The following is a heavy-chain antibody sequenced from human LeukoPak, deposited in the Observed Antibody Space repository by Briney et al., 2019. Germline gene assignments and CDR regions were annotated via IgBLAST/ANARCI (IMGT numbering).Heavy chain of an antibody. CDR1: GYTFTGYY. Sequence: VASVKVSCKASGYTFTGYYMHWVRQAPGQGLEWMGWINPNSGGTNYAQKFQGRVTMTMDTSISTAYMELSKLRSDDTAVYYCARWIPLLNFDYWGQGTLVTVSS. J-gene: IGHJ4*02. V-gene: IGHV1-2*02. CDR2: INPNSGGT. D-gene: IGHD2-2*03. CDR3: ARWIPLLNFDY.